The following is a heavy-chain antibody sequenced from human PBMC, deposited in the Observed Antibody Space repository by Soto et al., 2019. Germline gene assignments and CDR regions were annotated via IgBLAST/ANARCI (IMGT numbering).Heavy chain of an antibody. CDR1: GFTFSHAW. CDR2: IKSKTDGGTT. V-gene: IGHV3-15*01. D-gene: IGHD2-15*01. J-gene: IGHJ4*02. CDR3: TTEGPGYCSGGSCYGLDY. Sequence: EVQLVESGGGLVKPGGSLRLSCAASGFTFSHAWMSWVRQAPGKGLEWVGRIKSKTDGGTTDYAAPVKGRFTISSDDSKATLYLQMNSLKTEDTAVYYCTTEGPGYCSGGSCYGLDYGGRGTLVTVSS.